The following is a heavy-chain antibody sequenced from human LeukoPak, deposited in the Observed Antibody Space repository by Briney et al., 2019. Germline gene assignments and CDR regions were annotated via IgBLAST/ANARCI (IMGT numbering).Heavy chain of an antibody. CDR1: GGSFSGYY. D-gene: IGHD3-10*01. CDR3: ATLTYGSGRWGLSEGY. CDR2: INHSGST. V-gene: IGHV4-34*01. J-gene: IGHJ4*02. Sequence: SETLSRTCAVYGGSFSGYYWSWIRQPPGKGLGWIGEINHSGSTNYNPSLKSRVTISVDTSKNQFSLKLSSVTAADTAVYYCATLTYGSGRWGLSEGYWGQGTLVTVSS.